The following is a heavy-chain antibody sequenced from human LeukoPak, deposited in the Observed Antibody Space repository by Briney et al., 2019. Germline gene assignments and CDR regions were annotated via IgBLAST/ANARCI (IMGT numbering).Heavy chain of an antibody. Sequence: PGVSLRLSCAASGFTFSNSAMHWVRQAPGKGLEYISCISFNGGSTYYAKSVKGRFSISRDNSKNTLFLQMGSLRAEDMAVYYCARHRDYDSFFYYYYMDVWGKGTTVIVSS. CDR2: ISFNGGST. CDR3: ARHRDYDSFFYYYYMDV. D-gene: IGHD3-16*01. CDR1: GFTFSNSA. J-gene: IGHJ6*03. V-gene: IGHV3-64*01.